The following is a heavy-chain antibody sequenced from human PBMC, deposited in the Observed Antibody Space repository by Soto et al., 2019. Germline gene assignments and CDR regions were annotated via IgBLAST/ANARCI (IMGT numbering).Heavy chain of an antibody. D-gene: IGHD1-20*01. CDR1: GFSFGDSW. V-gene: IGHV3-7*05. CDR2: IKQDGSEK. CDR3: ARNGPKLYEVYHWFDP. Sequence: EVPLVESGGGLVQPGGFQRLSCVASGFSFGDSWMSWVRQAPGKGLEWVANIKQDGSEKYYVDSVKGRFTISRDNAKNSLYLQMNSLKAEDTAVYYCARNGPKLYEVYHWFDPWGQGTLVTVSS. J-gene: IGHJ5*02.